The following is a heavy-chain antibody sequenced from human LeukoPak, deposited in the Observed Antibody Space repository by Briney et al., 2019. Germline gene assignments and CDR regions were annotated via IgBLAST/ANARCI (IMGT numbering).Heavy chain of an antibody. CDR1: GGTFSSYA. D-gene: IGHD2-15*01. V-gene: IGHV1-69*06. CDR2: IIPIFGTA. CDR3: ATDDCSGGIQGCAFGY. Sequence: ASVKVSCKASGGTFSSYAISWVRQAPGQGLEWMGGIIPIFGTANYAQKFQGRVTITADKSTSTAYMELSSLRSEDTAVYYCATDDCSGGIQGCAFGYWCQGTLVTVSS. J-gene: IGHJ4*02.